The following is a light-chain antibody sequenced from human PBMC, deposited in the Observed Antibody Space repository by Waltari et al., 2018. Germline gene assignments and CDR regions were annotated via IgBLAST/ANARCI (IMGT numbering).Light chain of an antibody. J-gene: IGKJ4*01. CDR1: QSIGSS. Sequence: DIQMTQSPSPLYASVGDRVTITCRASQSIGSSLAWYQQKPGKDPKVVIYEASSLESGVPSRFSGSGSGTEFTLTISSLQPDDFATYYCQQCNSYLLTFGGGTKVEIK. V-gene: IGKV1-5*03. CDR2: EAS. CDR3: QQCNSYLLT.